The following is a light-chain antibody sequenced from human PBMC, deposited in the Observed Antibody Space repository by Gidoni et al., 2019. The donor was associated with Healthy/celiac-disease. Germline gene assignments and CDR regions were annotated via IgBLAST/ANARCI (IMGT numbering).Light chain of an antibody. CDR2: SNN. V-gene: IGLV1-44*01. CDR3: AAWDDSLNGQV. J-gene: IGLJ2*01. Sequence: QSVLTQPPSASGTPGPRVTISCSGSRSNIGSNTVNWYQQLPGTAPKLLIYSNNQRPSGVPDRFSGSKSGTSASLAISGLQSEDEADYYCAAWDDSLNGQVFGGGTKLTVL. CDR1: RSNIGSNT.